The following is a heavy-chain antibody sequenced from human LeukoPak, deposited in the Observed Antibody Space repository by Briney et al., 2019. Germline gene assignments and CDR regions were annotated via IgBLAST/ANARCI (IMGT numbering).Heavy chain of an antibody. D-gene: IGHD3-9*01. V-gene: IGHV1-3*01. CDR2: INAGNGNT. Sequence: ASVKVSCKASGYTFTSYAMHWVRQAPGQRLEWMGWINAGNGNTKYSQKFQGRVTITRDTSASTAYMELSSLRSEDTAVYYCARGGHYDILTGSPLDYWGQGTLVTVSS. CDR3: ARGGHYDILTGSPLDY. J-gene: IGHJ4*02. CDR1: GYTFTSYA.